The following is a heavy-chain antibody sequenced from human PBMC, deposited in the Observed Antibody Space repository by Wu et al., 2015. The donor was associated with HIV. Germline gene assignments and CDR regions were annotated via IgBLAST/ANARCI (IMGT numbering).Heavy chain of an antibody. CDR1: GYTFTSYY. CDR3: ASGDKQQLHDY. Sequence: QIQLVQSGAEVKKPGSSVKVTCKASGYTFTSYYMHWVRQAPGQGLEWMGIINPSGGSTSYAQKFQGRVTMTRDTSTSTVYMELSSLRSEDTAVYYCASGDKQQLHDYWGQGTLVTVSS. V-gene: IGHV1-46*03. J-gene: IGHJ4*02. CDR2: INPSGGST. D-gene: IGHD6-13*01.